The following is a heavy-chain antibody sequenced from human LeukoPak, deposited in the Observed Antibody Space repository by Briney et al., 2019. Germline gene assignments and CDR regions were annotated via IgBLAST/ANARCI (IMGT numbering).Heavy chain of an antibody. CDR3: ARGGYCSSTSCYVNYYYGMDV. CDR2: IIRSSSYI. J-gene: IGHJ6*04. V-gene: IGHV3-21*01. CDR1: GFTFSSYS. Sequence: GGSLRLSCAASGFTFSSYSMNWVRQAPGKGLEWVSSIIRSSSYIYYADSVKGRFTISRDNAKNSLYLQMNSLRAEDTAVYYCARGGYCSSTSCYVNYYYGMDVWGKGTTVTVSS. D-gene: IGHD2-2*01.